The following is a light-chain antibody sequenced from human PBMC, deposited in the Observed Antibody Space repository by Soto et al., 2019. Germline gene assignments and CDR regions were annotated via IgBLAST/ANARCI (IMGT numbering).Light chain of an antibody. Sequence: QTVVTQPPSVSGAPGQRVTISCTGSSSNIGAGYDVHWYQQLPGTAPKLLIYVNSNRPSGVPDRFSGSKSGTSASLAITGLQAEDEDDYYCKSYDSSLSGYVVFGGGTTLTVL. CDR2: VNS. V-gene: IGLV1-40*01. CDR1: SSNIGAGYD. J-gene: IGLJ2*01. CDR3: KSYDSSLSGYVV.